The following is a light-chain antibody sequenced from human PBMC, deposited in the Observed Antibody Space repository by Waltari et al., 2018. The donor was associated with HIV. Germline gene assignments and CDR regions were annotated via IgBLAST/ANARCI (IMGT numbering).Light chain of an antibody. V-gene: IGLV2-14*01. CDR3: SSYTTRSTPDPNWV. CDR2: EVS. J-gene: IGLJ3*02. Sequence: QSALTQPASVSGSPGQSITISCTGTSSDVGGYNYVSWYPQHPGKAPKLMIFEVSNRPSGVSNRFSGSKSVNTASLTISGLQAEDEADYYCSSYTTRSTPDPNWVFGGGTKLTVL. CDR1: SSDVGGYNY.